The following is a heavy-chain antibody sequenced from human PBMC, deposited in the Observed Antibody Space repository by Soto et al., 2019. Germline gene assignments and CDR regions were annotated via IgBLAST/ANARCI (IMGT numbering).Heavy chain of an antibody. Sequence: ASVKVSCKASGYAFSYYYIHWVRQAPGQGLEWMGIINPIGGDTTYAQKFQGRVTMTRDQSRSTVYMELTSLRSDDAAVYYCARGGTGTTYGFDIWG. D-gene: IGHD1-1*01. CDR3: ARGGTGTTYGFDI. CDR2: INPIGGDT. CDR1: GYAFSYYY. V-gene: IGHV1-46*03. J-gene: IGHJ3*02.